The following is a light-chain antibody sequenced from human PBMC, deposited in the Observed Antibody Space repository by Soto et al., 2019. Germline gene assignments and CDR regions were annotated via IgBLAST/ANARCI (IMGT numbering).Light chain of an antibody. CDR2: EVT. Sequence: QSALTQPPSASGSPGQSVTISCSGTSSDVGGSNFVSWYQQHPGKAPKFLIYEVTKRPAGVPARFSGSKSGNTASLTVSGLQAEDEADCYCSSSAGSNNYVFGTGTKLTVL. V-gene: IGLV2-8*01. CDR1: SSDVGGSNF. CDR3: SSSAGSNNYV. J-gene: IGLJ1*01.